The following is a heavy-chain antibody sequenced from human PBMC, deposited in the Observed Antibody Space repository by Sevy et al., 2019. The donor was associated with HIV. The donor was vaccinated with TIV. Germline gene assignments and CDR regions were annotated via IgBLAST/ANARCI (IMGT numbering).Heavy chain of an antibody. Sequence: GGSLRLSCAASGFTFSSYWMSWVRQAPGKGLEWVANIKQDGSEKYYVDSVKGRFTISRDNAKNSLYLQMNSLRAEDTAAYYCARVNGKGPNYYYGMDVWGQGTTVTVSS. CDR3: ARVNGKGPNYYYGMDV. J-gene: IGHJ6*02. CDR2: IKQDGSEK. CDR1: GFTFSSYW. D-gene: IGHD1-1*01. V-gene: IGHV3-7*01.